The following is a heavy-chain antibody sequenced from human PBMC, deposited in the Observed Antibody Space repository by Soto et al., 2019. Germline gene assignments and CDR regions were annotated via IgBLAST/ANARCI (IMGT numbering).Heavy chain of an antibody. Sequence: ASVKVSCKASGGTFSSYAISWVRQAPGQGLEWMGGIIPNFGKTNYAQKLQGRVTMTTDTSTSTAYMELRSLRSDDTAVYYCARGVTIFGVVHNWFDPWGQGTLVTVSS. CDR1: GGTFSSYA. CDR3: ARGVTIFGVVHNWFDP. J-gene: IGHJ5*02. D-gene: IGHD3-3*01. CDR2: IIPNFGKT. V-gene: IGHV1-69*05.